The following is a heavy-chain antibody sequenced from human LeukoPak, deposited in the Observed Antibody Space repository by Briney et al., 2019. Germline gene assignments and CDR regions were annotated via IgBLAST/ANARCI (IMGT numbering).Heavy chain of an antibody. J-gene: IGHJ4*02. CDR1: GGSISSYY. CDR3: ARVTRDSSSTDY. CDR2: IYYSGST. V-gene: IGHV4-59*01. Sequence: PSETLSLTCTVSGGSISSYYWSWIRQPPGKGLEWTGYIYYSGSTNYNPSLKSRVTISVDTSKNQFSLKLSSVTAADTAVYYCARVTRDSSSTDYWGQGTLVTVSS. D-gene: IGHD6-13*01.